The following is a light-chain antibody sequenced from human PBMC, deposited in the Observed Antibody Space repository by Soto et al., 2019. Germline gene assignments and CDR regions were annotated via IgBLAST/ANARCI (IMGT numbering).Light chain of an antibody. J-gene: IGLJ1*01. CDR3: RSFTSSITYV. CDR2: DVT. V-gene: IGLV2-14*01. Sequence: QSVLTQHASLSGSPGQSITISCTGTSSDVCGYNSVSWYRQDPGKAPKLMIYDVTNRPSGVSNRFSGSKSGNTASLTISGLQAEDEADYYCRSFTSSITYVFGTGTKVTVL. CDR1: SSDVCGYNS.